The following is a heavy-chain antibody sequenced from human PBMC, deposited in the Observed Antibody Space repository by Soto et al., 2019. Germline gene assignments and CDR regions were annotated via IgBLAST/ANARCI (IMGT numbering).Heavy chain of an antibody. CDR2: IIPIFGTA. CDR3: ARDARLYCSSTSGRNWFDP. CDR1: GGTFSSYA. V-gene: IGHV1-69*06. Sequence: QVQLVQSGAEVKKPGSSVKVSCKASGGTFSSYAISWVRQSPGQGREWMGGIIPIFGTANYAQKFQGRVTITADKSTSTAYMELSRLRADDTAVYYCARDARLYCSSTSGRNWFDPWGQGTLVTVSS. J-gene: IGHJ5*02. D-gene: IGHD2-2*01.